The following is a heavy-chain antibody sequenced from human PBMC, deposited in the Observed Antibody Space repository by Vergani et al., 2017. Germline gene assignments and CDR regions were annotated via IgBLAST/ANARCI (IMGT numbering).Heavy chain of an antibody. D-gene: IGHD3-10*01. Sequence: QVQLVQSGAEVKKPGASVKVSCKASGYTFTGYYMHWVRQAPGQVLEGLGGIIPIFGTANYAQKFQGRVTITSDEATSTAYMELSSLRSEDTAVYYCARGAMVRGVITIDYWGQGTLVTVSS. J-gene: IGHJ4*02. CDR3: ARGAMVRGVITIDY. V-gene: IGHV1-69*01. CDR2: IIPIFGTA. CDR1: GYTFTGYY.